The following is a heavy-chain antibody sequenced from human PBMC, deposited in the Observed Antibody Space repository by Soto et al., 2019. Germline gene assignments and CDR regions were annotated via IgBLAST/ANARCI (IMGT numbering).Heavy chain of an antibody. CDR2: INSDGSST. CDR1: GFTFSSYW. CDR3: ARDSKGYDSSGYYLH. V-gene: IGHV3-74*01. D-gene: IGHD3-22*01. Sequence: GGSLRLSCAASGFTFSSYWMHWVRQAPGKGLVWVSRINSDGSSTSYADYVNVRFTISRDNAKNTLYLQMNSLGAEDTAVYYCARDSKGYDSSGYYLHWGQGTLVTVSS. J-gene: IGHJ4*02.